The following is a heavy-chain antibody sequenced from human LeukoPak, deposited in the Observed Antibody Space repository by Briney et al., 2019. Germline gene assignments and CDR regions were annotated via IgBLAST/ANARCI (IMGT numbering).Heavy chain of an antibody. CDR3: ARDLSYYDSSGLDY. CDR2: ISRSSSTI. D-gene: IGHD3-22*01. CDR1: GFTFSSYS. J-gene: IGHJ4*02. Sequence: PGGSLRLSCAASGFTFSSYSMNWVRQAPGKGLEWVSYISRSSSTIYYADSVKGRFTISRDNAKNSLFLQMNSLRAEDTAVYYCARDLSYYDSSGLDYWGQGTLVTVSS. V-gene: IGHV3-48*04.